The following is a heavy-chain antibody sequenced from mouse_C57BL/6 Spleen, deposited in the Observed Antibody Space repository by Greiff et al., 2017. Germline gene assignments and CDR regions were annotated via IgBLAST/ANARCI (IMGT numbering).Heavy chain of an antibody. Sequence: DVQLQESGPGLVKPSQSLSLTCSVTGYSITSGYYWNWIRQFPGNKLEWMGYISYDGSNNYNPSLKNRISITRDTSKNQFFLKLNSVTTEDTATYDCARRGSYAMDYWGQGTSVTVSS. CDR1: GYSITSGYY. CDR3: ARRGSYAMDY. V-gene: IGHV3-6*01. CDR2: ISYDGSN. J-gene: IGHJ4*01.